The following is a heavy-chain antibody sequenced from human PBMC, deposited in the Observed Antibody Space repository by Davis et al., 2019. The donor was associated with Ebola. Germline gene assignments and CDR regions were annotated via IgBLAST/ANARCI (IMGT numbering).Heavy chain of an antibody. J-gene: IGHJ6*02. V-gene: IGHV4-59*01. D-gene: IGHD3-16*02. CDR1: GGSISSYY. CDR2: IYYSGST. CDR3: ARDAGLSWGMDV. Sequence: SETLSLTCTVSGGSISSYYWSWIRQPPGKGLEWIGYIYYSGSTNYNPSLKSRVTISVDTSKNQFSLKLSSVTAADTAVYYCARDAGLSWGMDVWGQGTTVTVSS.